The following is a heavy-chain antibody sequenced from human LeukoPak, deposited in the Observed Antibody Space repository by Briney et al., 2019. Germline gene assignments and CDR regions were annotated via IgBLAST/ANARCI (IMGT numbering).Heavy chain of an antibody. V-gene: IGHV1-2*02. Sequence: GASVKVSCKSSGYTFTGYYIHWVRQAPGQGLEWMGWINPNSGGTNYAQKFQGRVTMTRDTSISTAYMELSRLRSDDTAVYYCARDHIILPNRYSYGYPSDYWGQGTLVTVSS. CDR3: ARDHIILPNRYSYGYPSDY. CDR2: INPNSGGT. D-gene: IGHD5-18*01. CDR1: GYTFTGYY. J-gene: IGHJ4*02.